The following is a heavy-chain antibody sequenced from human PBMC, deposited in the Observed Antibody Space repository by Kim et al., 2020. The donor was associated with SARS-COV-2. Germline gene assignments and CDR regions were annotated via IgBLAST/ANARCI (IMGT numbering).Heavy chain of an antibody. D-gene: IGHD6-13*01. CDR3: ARTGRLGYSSSWYTPDYYYYYGMDV. CDR1: GFTFSSYA. Sequence: GGSLRLSCAASGFTFSSYAMHWVRQAPGKGLEWVAVISYDGSNKYYADSVKGRFTISRDNSKNTLYLQMNSLRAEDTAVYYCARTGRLGYSSSWYTPDYYYYYGMDVWGQGTTVTVSS. CDR2: ISYDGSNK. V-gene: IGHV3-30-3*01. J-gene: IGHJ6*02.